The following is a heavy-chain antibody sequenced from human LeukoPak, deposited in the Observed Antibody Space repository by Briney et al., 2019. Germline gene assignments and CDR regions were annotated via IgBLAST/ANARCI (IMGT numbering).Heavy chain of an antibody. CDR3: ARDRRITMVRGVIRPPDY. CDR2: NSSSSSTI. V-gene: IGHV3-48*02. Sequence: QTGGSLRLSCAASGFTFSSYSMNWVRQAPGKGREWVSYNSSSSSTIYYADSVKGRFTISRDNAKNSLYLQMNSLRDEDTAVYYCARDRRITMVRGVIRPPDYWGQGTLVTVSS. D-gene: IGHD3-10*01. CDR1: GFTFSSYS. J-gene: IGHJ4*02.